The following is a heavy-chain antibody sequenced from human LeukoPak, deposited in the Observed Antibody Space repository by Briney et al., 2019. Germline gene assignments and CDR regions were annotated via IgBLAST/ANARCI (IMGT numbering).Heavy chain of an antibody. D-gene: IGHD3/OR15-3a*01. V-gene: IGHV4-59*08. CDR2: IYYSGST. J-gene: IGHJ2*01. Sequence: SETLSLACTVSGGSISSYYWSWIRQPPGKGLEWIGYIYYSGSTNYNPSLKSRVTISVDTSKNQFSLKLSSVTAADTAVYYCARHEDWGYWYFDLWGRGTLVTVSS. CDR1: GGSISSYY. CDR3: ARHEDWGYWYFDL.